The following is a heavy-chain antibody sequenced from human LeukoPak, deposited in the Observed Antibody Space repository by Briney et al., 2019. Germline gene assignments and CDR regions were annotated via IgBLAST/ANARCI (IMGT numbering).Heavy chain of an antibody. CDR2: IRQDGSER. J-gene: IGHJ1*01. V-gene: IGHV3-7*01. Sequence: PGGSLRLSCAASGFTFSSYWMNWVRQAPGKGLEWVASIRQDGSERYYMDSVKGRFTISRDNAKNSLYLEMDSLRAEGTAVYYCARDRSSNSWSEYFQDWGQGTLVTVSS. D-gene: IGHD2-2*01. CDR1: GFTFSSYW. CDR3: ARDRSSNSWSEYFQD.